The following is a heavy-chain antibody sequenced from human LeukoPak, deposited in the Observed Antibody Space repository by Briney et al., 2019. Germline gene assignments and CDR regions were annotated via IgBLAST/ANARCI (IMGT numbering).Heavy chain of an antibody. V-gene: IGHV3-23*01. D-gene: IGHD6-13*01. CDR3: TKGQQQYPRPVDY. CDR2: ISGSGDST. CDR1: GFTFSSYA. Sequence: GSPRLSCAASGFTFSSYAMNWVRQAPGKGLEWVSGISGSGDSTYYADSVKGRFTISRDNSKITVYLQMNSLRAEDTAVYYCTKGQQQYPRPVDYWGQGTLVAVSS. J-gene: IGHJ4*02.